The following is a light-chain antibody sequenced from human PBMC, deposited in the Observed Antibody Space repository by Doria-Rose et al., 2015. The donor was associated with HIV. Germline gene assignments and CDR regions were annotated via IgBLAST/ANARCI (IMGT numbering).Light chain of an antibody. V-gene: IGLV2-14*01. CDR2: EVS. Sequence: ISCIGSSSDVGAYNYVSWYQQHPGKAPKLMIYEVSNRPSGVSDRFSGSKSGNTASLTISGLQAEDEADYYCCSYTTISTYVFGAGTQVTVL. CDR3: CSYTTISTYV. J-gene: IGLJ1*01. CDR1: SSDVGAYNY.